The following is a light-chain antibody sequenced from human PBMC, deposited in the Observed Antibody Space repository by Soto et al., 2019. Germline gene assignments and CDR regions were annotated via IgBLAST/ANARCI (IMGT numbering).Light chain of an antibody. CDR1: QGISNY. J-gene: IGKJ2*01. V-gene: IGKV1-27*01. CDR3: QKYNSAPHT. Sequence: DIQMTQSPSSLSASVGDRVTITCRASQGISNYLARYQQKPGKVPNLLIYAASTLQSGVPSRFSGSGSGTEFTLTISSLQPEDVATYYCQKYNSAPHTFGQGTKLEIK. CDR2: AAS.